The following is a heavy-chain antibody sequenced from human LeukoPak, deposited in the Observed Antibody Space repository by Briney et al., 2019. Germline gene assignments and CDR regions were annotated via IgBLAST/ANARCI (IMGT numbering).Heavy chain of an antibody. CDR2: MNPNSGNT. J-gene: IGHJ5*02. Sequence: GAGVKVSCKASRYTFTSYDSNGVRQATGQGGEWMGWMNPNSGNTGYAQKSQGRDTMTWNSSISTAYMELSSLRSEDTAVYYCARGGVTAAIKFGWFDPWGQGTLVTVSS. CDR1: RYTFTSYD. V-gene: IGHV1-8*01. CDR3: ARGGVTAAIKFGWFDP. D-gene: IGHD2-2*01.